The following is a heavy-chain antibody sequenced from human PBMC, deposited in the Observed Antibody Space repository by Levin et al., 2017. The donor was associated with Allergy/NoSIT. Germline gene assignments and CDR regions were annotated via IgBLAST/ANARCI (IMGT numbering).Heavy chain of an antibody. D-gene: IGHD3-9*01. J-gene: IGHJ2*01. CDR1: GYTFTGYY. CDR2: INPNSGGT. V-gene: IGHV1-2*02. Sequence: ASVKVSCKASGYTFTGYYMHWVRQAPGQGLEWMGWINPNSGGTNYAQKFQGRVTMTRDTSISTAYMELSRLRSDDTAVYYCARGYDILTGYPYWYFDLWGRGTLVTVSS. CDR3: ARGYDILTGYPYWYFDL.